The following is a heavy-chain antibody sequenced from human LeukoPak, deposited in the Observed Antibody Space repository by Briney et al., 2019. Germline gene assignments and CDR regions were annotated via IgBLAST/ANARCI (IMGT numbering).Heavy chain of an antibody. Sequence: ASVKVSCKASGGTFSSYAISWVRQAPGQGLEWMGRIIPILGIANYAQKFQGRVTITADKSTSTAYMELSSLRSEDTAVYYCARRLYYILTGYYRTDYYFDYWGQGTLVTVSS. D-gene: IGHD3-9*01. CDR2: IIPILGIA. CDR3: ARRLYYILTGYYRTDYYFDY. V-gene: IGHV1-69*04. CDR1: GGTFSSYA. J-gene: IGHJ4*02.